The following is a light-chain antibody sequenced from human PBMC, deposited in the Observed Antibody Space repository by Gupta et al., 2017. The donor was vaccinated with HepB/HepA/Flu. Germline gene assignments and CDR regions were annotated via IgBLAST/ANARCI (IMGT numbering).Light chain of an antibody. CDR2: SND. Sequence: QSFLTQPLSVSGTPGQKVSISCFGGPSNVGNAYVCWYQKLPQAAPKLLIHSNDQRHSGVSDRFSASKSGSSAFLAISVLRPEDEADYYCAVWDGSLSAWMFGGGTKLTV. CDR3: AVWDGSLSAWM. J-gene: IGLJ3*02. V-gene: IGLV1-47*02. CDR1: PSNVGNAY.